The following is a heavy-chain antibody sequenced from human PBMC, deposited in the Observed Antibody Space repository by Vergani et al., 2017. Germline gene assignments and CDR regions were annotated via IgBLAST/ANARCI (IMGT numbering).Heavy chain of an antibody. CDR2: IYYSGST. CDR1: GGSISSGGYY. Sequence: QVQLQESGPGLVKPSQTLSLTCTVSGGSISSGGYYWSWVRQHPGKGLEWVDYIYYSGSTYYNPSLKSRVTISVDTSKNQFSLKLSSVTAADTAVYFCAGHSTMEWLVKLGWFDPWGQGILVTVSS. V-gene: IGHV4-31*03. D-gene: IGHD6-19*01. CDR3: AGHSTMEWLVKLGWFDP. J-gene: IGHJ5*02.